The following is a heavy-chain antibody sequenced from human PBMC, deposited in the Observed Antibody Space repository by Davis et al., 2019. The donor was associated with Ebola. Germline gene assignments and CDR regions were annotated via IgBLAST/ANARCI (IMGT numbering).Heavy chain of an antibody. CDR1: GYTFTGYY. CDR3: ARRVGVSMDTRHDY. D-gene: IGHD5-18*01. V-gene: IGHV1-2*06. J-gene: IGHJ4*02. CDR2: INPNSGGT. Sequence: ASVKVSCKASGYTFTGYYMHWVRQAPGQGLEWMGRINPNSGGTNYAQKFQGRVTMTRDTSISTAYMELSSLRSEDTAVYYCARRVGVSMDTRHDYWGQGTLVTVSA.